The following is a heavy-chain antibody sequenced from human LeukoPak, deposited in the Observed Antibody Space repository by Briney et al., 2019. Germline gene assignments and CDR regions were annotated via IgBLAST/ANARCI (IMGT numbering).Heavy chain of an antibody. Sequence: ASVKVSCKVSGYTLTELSMHWVRQAPGKGLEWMGGFDPEDGETIYAQKFQGRVTMTRDTSISTAYMELSRLRSDDTAVYYCARDFPVLTDWGQGTLVTVSS. V-gene: IGHV1-24*01. J-gene: IGHJ4*02. CDR1: GYTLTELS. CDR2: FDPEDGET. CDR3: ARDFPVLTD.